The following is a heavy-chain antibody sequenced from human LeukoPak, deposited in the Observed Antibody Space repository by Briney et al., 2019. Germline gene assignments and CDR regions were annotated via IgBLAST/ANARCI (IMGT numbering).Heavy chain of an antibody. D-gene: IGHD3-22*01. CDR3: AREPLDTSGYYYGTLDY. CDR2: IKQDGSEK. CDR1: GFTFSDLW. Sequence: GGSLRLSCAASGFTFSDLWMTWVRQAPGKGLEWVANIKQDGSEKYYVDSVKGRFTVSRDNANNSLFLQMNSLRGDDAAVYYCAREPLDTSGYYYGTLDYWGQGTLVTVSS. J-gene: IGHJ4*02. V-gene: IGHV3-7*01.